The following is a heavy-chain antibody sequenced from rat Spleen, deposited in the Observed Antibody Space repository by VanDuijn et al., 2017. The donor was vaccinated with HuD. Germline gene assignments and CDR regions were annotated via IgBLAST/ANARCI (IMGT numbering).Heavy chain of an antibody. CDR1: GFTFSDYH. Sequence: EVQLVESGGGLVQPGRSLKLSCAASGFTFSDYHLAWVRQAPTKGLEWVASINYDGSSIYYRDSVKDRFTVSRDKAKRSLYLQMDSLRSEDSATYYCTRDRILRSTGFDYWGQGVMVTVSS. D-gene: IGHD1-6*01. CDR3: TRDRILRSTGFDY. V-gene: IGHV5-20*01. CDR2: INYDGSSI. J-gene: IGHJ2*01.